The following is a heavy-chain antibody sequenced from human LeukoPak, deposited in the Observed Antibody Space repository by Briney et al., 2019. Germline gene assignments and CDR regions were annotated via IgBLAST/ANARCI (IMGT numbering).Heavy chain of an antibody. Sequence: ASVKVSCKASGYTFTGYYMHWVRQAPGQGLEWMGWINPNSGGTNYAQKFQGRVTMTRDTSISTAYMELSRLRSDDTAVYYCARYGKYQLLPPRNWFDPWGQGTLVTVSS. D-gene: IGHD2-2*01. CDR1: GYTFTGYY. V-gene: IGHV1-2*02. CDR2: INPNSGGT. J-gene: IGHJ5*02. CDR3: ARYGKYQLLPPRNWFDP.